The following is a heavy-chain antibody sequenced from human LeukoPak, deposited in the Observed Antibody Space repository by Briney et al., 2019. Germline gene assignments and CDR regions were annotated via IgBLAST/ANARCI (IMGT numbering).Heavy chain of an antibody. CDR2: IYHSGST. D-gene: IGHD3-16*01. V-gene: IGHV4-38-2*02. J-gene: IGHJ6*03. CDR3: ARDMTWYMDV. CDR1: GYSISSGYY. Sequence: PSETLSLTCTVSGYSISSGYYWGWIRPPPGKGLEWIGSIYHSGSTYYNPSLKSRVTISVDTSKNQFSLKLSSVTAADTAVYYCARDMTWYMDVWGKGTTVTVSS.